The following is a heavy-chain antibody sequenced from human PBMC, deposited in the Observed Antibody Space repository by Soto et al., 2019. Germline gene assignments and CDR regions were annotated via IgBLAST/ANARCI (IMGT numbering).Heavy chain of an antibody. J-gene: IGHJ4*02. V-gene: IGHV3-30*18. CDR1: GFTFSSYG. Sequence: QVQLVESGGGVVQPGRSLRLSCAASGFTFSSYGMHWVRQAPGKGLEWVAVISYDGSNKYYADSVKGRFTISRDNSKNTLYLQMKSLRAEDTAVYYCAKGGTWLVQDYFDYWGQGTLVTVSS. CDR2: ISYDGSNK. CDR3: AKGGTWLVQDYFDY. D-gene: IGHD6-19*01.